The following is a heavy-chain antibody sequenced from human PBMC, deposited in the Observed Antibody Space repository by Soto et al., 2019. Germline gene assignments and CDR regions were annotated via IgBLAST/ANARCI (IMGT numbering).Heavy chain of an antibody. J-gene: IGHJ4*02. V-gene: IGHV1-69*13. CDR2: IIPIFGTA. Sequence: SVKVSCKASGGTFSSYAISWVRQAPGQGLEWMGGIIPIFGTANYAQKFQGRVTITADESTSTAYMELSSLRSEDTAVYYCAKDSSHPAMVTFGYSGQATLVTVSS. D-gene: IGHD5-18*01. CDR3: AKDSSHPAMVTFGY. CDR1: GGTFSSYA.